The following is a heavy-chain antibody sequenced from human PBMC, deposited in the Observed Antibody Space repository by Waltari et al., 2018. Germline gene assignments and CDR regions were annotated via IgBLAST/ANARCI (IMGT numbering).Heavy chain of an antibody. CDR2: IYYRVST. J-gene: IGHJ4*02. Sequence: QLQLQESGPGLVKPSETLSLTCTVSGGSISSSSYYWGWIRQPPGKGLEWIGSIYYRVSTYYNPSLKSRGTISVDTSKNQFSLKLSSVTAADTAVYYCARQPITGTTYDYWGQGTLVTVSS. D-gene: IGHD1-7*01. V-gene: IGHV4-39*01. CDR3: ARQPITGTTYDY. CDR1: GGSISSSSYY.